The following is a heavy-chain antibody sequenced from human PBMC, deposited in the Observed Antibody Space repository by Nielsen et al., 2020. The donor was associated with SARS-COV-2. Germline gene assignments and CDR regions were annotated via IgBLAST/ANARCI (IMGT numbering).Heavy chain of an antibody. D-gene: IGHD5-18*01. Sequence: VRQMPGKGLEWMGRIDPSDSYTNYSPSFQGHVTISADKSISTAYLQWSSLKASDTAMYYCASGIQLWLVYGMDVWGQGTTVTSP. CDR2: IDPSDSYT. V-gene: IGHV5-10-1*01. J-gene: IGHJ6*02. CDR3: ASGIQLWLVYGMDV.